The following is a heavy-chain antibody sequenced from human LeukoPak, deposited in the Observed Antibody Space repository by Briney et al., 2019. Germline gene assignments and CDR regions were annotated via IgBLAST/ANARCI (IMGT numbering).Heavy chain of an antibody. J-gene: IGHJ5*02. CDR1: GYTFTNYD. D-gene: IGHD6-13*01. V-gene: IGHV1-8*01. CDR3: ARGRIAAAGRIDP. CDR2: MNPNSGNT. Sequence: ASVKVSCKASGYTFTNYDMNWVGQATGQGLEWMGWMNPNSGNTGYAQKFQGRVTMTRNTSISTAYMELSSLRSEDTAVYYCARGRIAAAGRIDPWGQGTLVTVSS.